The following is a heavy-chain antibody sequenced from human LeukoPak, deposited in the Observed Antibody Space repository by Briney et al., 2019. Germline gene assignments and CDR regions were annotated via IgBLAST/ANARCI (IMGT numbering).Heavy chain of an antibody. CDR3: ARGWGFEDIVVVPAAPYYYGMDV. CDR1: GYTCTSYD. J-gene: IGHJ6*02. Sequence: ASVKVSCKASGYTCTSYDINWVRQATGQGLEWMGWMNPNSGNTGYAQKFQGRVTMTRNTSISTAYMELSSLRSEDTAVYYCARGWGFEDIVVVPAAPYYYGMDVWGQGTTVTVSS. D-gene: IGHD2-2*01. V-gene: IGHV1-8*01. CDR2: MNPNSGNT.